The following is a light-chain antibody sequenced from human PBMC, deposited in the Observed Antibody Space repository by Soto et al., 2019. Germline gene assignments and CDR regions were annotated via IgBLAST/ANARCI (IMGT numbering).Light chain of an antibody. Sequence: QSALTQPPSASGSPGQSVTISCTGTSSDVGGYNYVSWYQQHPGKAPKLMIYEVSKRPSGVPDRFSGSKSGNTASLTVSGLQAEDEADYYCSSYAGGYVFVTGTKLTVL. CDR3: SSYAGGYV. CDR2: EVS. CDR1: SSDVGGYNY. J-gene: IGLJ1*01. V-gene: IGLV2-8*01.